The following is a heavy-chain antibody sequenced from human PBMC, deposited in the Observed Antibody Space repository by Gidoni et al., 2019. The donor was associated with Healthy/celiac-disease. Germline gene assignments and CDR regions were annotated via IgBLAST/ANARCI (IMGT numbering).Heavy chain of an antibody. CDR3: ARDYKNYDFWSGLLPYYYYYGMDV. Sequence: QVQLVQSGSALKKPGASVKVSCKASGYTFTSYAMNWVRQAPGQGLEWMGWINTNTGNPTYAQGFTGRFVFSLDTSVSTAYLQISSLKAEDTAVYYCARDYKNYDFWSGLLPYYYYYGMDVWGQGTTVTVSS. J-gene: IGHJ6*02. D-gene: IGHD3-3*01. CDR1: GYTFTSYA. CDR2: INTNTGNP. V-gene: IGHV7-4-1*02.